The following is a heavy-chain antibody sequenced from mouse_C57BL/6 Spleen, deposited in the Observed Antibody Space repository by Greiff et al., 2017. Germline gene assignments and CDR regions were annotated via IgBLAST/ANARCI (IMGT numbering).Heavy chain of an antibody. J-gene: IGHJ4*01. D-gene: IGHD2-1*01. V-gene: IGHV1-50*01. Sequence: QVQLQQPGAELVKPGASVKLSCKASGYTFTSYWMQWVKQRPGQGLEWIGEIDPSDSYTNYNQKFKGKATVTVDTSSSTAYMQLSSLTSEDSAVYYCAREGKGAMDYWGQGTSVTVSS. CDR3: AREGKGAMDY. CDR2: IDPSDSYT. CDR1: GYTFTSYW.